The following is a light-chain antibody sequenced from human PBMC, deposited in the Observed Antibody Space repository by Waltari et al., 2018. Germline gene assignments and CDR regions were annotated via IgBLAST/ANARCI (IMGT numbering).Light chain of an antibody. Sequence: DIVMTPSPDSLAVSLGERATINCKSSQSVLYSSNNKNYLAWYQQKPGQPPKLLIYWASTRESGVPDRFSGSGSGTDFTLTISSLRAEDVAVYYCQQYYSTPPVTFGQGTRLEIK. CDR1: QSVLYSSNNKNY. CDR2: WAS. J-gene: IGKJ5*01. V-gene: IGKV4-1*01. CDR3: QQYYSTPPVT.